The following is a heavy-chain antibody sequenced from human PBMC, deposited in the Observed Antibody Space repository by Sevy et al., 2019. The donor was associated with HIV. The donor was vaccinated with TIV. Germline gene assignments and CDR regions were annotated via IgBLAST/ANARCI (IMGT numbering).Heavy chain of an antibody. CDR1: GFTFNTYA. V-gene: IGHV3-21*05. J-gene: IGHJ4*02. D-gene: IGHD3-16*01. CDR2: ISGLSNYI. CDR3: ARRAVNWDYFEY. Sequence: GGSLRLSCAASGFTFNTYAMTWVRQAPGKGLEWVSYISGLSNYINYADSVKGRFSISRDNVKDSLYLQMNSLRADDTAVYFCARRAVNWDYFEYWGQGTLVTVSS.